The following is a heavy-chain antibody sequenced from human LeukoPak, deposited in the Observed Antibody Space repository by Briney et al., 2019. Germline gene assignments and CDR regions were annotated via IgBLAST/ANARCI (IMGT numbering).Heavy chain of an antibody. D-gene: IGHD3-22*01. CDR1: GYTFTSYD. V-gene: IGHV1-8*01. J-gene: IGHJ5*02. CDR2: MNPNSGNT. Sequence: ASVKVSCKASGYTFTSYDINWVRQATGQGLEWMGWMNPNSGNTGYAQKFQGRVTMTRNTSISTAYMELSSLRSEDTAVYYCARLLYDSSGYYYSNWFDPWGQGTLVTVSS. CDR3: ARLLYDSSGYYYSNWFDP.